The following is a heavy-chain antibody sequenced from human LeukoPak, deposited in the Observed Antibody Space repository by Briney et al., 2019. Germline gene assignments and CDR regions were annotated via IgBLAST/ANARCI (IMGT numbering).Heavy chain of an antibody. CDR1: GFTFSSYG. Sequence: GGSLRLSCAASGFTFSSYGMHWVRQAPGKGLEWVAFIRFDGSNTYYADSVKGRFTISRDNSKNTLYLQMNSLRAEDTAVYYCAKIPARYGSRGDFDYWGQGTLVTVSS. D-gene: IGHD6-13*01. CDR3: AKIPARYGSRGDFDY. CDR2: IRFDGSNT. J-gene: IGHJ4*02. V-gene: IGHV3-30*02.